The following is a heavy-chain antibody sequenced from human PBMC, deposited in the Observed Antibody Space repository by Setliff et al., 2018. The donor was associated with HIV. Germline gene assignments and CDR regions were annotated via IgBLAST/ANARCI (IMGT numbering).Heavy chain of an antibody. Sequence: ASVKVSCKASGYSFSSLGISWVRQAPGQGLEWMGWISGQIDDTNSADKFQGRFTMTKDTFTSTAYMELRSLRSDDTAIYYCVRDEKRAAGGSLYYFDLWGQGTLVTVSS. V-gene: IGHV1-18*01. CDR3: VRDEKRAAGGSLYYFDL. CDR1: GYSFSSLG. CDR2: ISGQIDDT. D-gene: IGHD5-12*01. J-gene: IGHJ4*02.